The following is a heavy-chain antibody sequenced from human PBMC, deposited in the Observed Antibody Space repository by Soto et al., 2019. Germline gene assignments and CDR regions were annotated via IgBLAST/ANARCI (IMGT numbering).Heavy chain of an antibody. CDR1: GFTVSSNY. Sequence: GRSLRLSWAASGFTVSSNYMSWVRQAPGKGLEWVSVIYSGGSTYYADSVKGRFTISRDNSKNTLYLQMNSLRAEDTAVYYCAQSGSDYGGLDYWGQGTLVTVSS. CDR3: AQSGSDYGGLDY. J-gene: IGHJ4*02. V-gene: IGHV3-53*01. CDR2: IYSGGST. D-gene: IGHD1-26*01.